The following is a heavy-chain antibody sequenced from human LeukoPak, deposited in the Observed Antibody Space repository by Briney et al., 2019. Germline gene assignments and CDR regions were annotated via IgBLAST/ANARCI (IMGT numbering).Heavy chain of an antibody. CDR1: GDSIRSSY. V-gene: IGHV4-4*09. D-gene: IGHD3-9*01. CDR2: ISTSGNT. Sequence: SETLSLTCTVSGDSIRSSYWSWIRQSPGKGLEWIGYISTSGNTNYNPSLKSRFSISIDTSKNQFSLKLSSVTAADTAVYYCARLRNFEENYYYMDVWAKGTTVTVSS. CDR3: ARLRNFEENYYYMDV. J-gene: IGHJ6*03.